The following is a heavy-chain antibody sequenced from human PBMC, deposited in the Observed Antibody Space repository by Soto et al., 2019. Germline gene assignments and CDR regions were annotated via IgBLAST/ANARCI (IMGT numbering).Heavy chain of an antibody. CDR1: GFIFSDYY. CDR3: ATITMMT. Sequence: PGGSSRLSCAASGFIFSDYYMSWIRQAPGKGLEWLSYISGSSDNTNYADSVKGRFTISRDNAKKSLYLEMNSLRAEDTAVYYCATITMMTWGQGTLVTVSS. V-gene: IGHV3-11*06. D-gene: IGHD3-22*01. CDR2: ISGSSDNT. J-gene: IGHJ5*02.